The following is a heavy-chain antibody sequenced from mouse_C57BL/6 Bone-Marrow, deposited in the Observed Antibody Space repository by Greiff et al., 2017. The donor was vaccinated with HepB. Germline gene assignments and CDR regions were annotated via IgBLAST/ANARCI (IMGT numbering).Heavy chain of an antibody. CDR3: ARDYYYGHYAMDY. CDR1: GYSITSGYY. J-gene: IGHJ4*01. Sequence: EVKLQESGPGLVKPSQSLSLTCSVTGYSITSGYYWNWIRQFPGNKLEWMGYISYDGSNNYNPSLKNRISITRDTSKNQFFLKLNSVTTEDTATYYCARDYYYGHYAMDYWGQGTSVSVSS. CDR2: ISYDGSN. V-gene: IGHV3-6*01. D-gene: IGHD1-1*01.